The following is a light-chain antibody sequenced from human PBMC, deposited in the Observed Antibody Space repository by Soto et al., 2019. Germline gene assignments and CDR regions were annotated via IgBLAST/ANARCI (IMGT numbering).Light chain of an antibody. J-gene: IGKJ1*01. CDR1: HTISMW. Sequence: DIQMTQSPSTLSAFVRARVNITCRASHTISMWLDWYQQKPGKDPKLLIFDASSLQSGVPSRFSGSGSQTEFTLTITSLQPDDFATYYCQHYNSYSRTFGQGTKVNFK. CDR3: QHYNSYSRT. V-gene: IGKV1-5*01. CDR2: DAS.